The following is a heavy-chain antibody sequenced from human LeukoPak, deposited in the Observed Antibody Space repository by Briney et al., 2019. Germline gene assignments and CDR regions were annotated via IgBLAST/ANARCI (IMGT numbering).Heavy chain of an antibody. V-gene: IGHV3-7*01. CDR3: ASLVYDSGSGSYYEY. CDR1: GFSFSSYW. J-gene: IGHJ4*02. D-gene: IGHD3-10*01. CDR2: IKEDGSEK. Sequence: GGSLRLSCAVSGFSFSSYWMSWVRQAPGKGLEWVANIKEDGSEKYYVDSVKGRFTISRDNAKNSLYLQMNSLRAEDTAEYYCASLVYDSGSGSYYEYWGQGTLVTVSS.